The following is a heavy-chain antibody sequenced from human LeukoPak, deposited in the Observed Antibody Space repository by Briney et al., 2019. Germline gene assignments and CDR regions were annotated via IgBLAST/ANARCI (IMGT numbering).Heavy chain of an antibody. CDR3: ARDSYQDYYGRFDP. J-gene: IGHJ5*02. D-gene: IGHD3-10*01. Sequence: GGSLRLSCAASGFTFSNHGMHWVRQAPGKRLEWVAVIWDDGNNKRYANSVNGRFTISRDNSENTLYLQMNGLTAEDTAMYYCARDSYQDYYGRFDPWGQGTLVIVSS. CDR1: GFTFSNHG. CDR2: IWDDGNNK. V-gene: IGHV3-33*08.